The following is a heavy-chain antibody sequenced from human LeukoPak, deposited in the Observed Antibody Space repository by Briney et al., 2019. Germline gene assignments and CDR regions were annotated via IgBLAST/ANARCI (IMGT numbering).Heavy chain of an antibody. J-gene: IGHJ4*02. V-gene: IGHV1-46*01. CDR3: ARDTSVRGVPNPPDY. D-gene: IGHD3-10*01. CDR1: GYTFTSYY. CDR2: IIPSGGST. Sequence: ASVKVSCKASGYTFTSYYMHWVRQAPGQGLEWMGIIIPSGGSTSYAQKFQGRVTMTRDTSTSTVYMELSSLRSEDTAVYYCARDTSVRGVPNPPDYWGQGTLVTVSS.